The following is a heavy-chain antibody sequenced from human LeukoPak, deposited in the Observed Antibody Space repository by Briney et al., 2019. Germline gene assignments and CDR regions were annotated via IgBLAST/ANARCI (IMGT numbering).Heavy chain of an antibody. CDR2: INPNSGDT. V-gene: IGHV1-2*02. D-gene: IGHD5-18*01. CDR1: GYTFTSYA. J-gene: IGHJ4*02. Sequence: ASVKVSCKASGYTFTSYAMHWVRQAPGQRLEWMGWINPNSGDTNYAQKFQGRVTMTRDTSISTAYMELSRLISDDTAVYYCARDKGYSYGSPLYYFDYWGQGTLVTVSS. CDR3: ARDKGYSYGSPLYYFDY.